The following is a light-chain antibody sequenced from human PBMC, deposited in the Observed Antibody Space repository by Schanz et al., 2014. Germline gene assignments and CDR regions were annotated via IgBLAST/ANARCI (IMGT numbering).Light chain of an antibody. V-gene: IGLV1-44*01. CDR2: RNN. CDR1: NSNIGRNV. Sequence: QSVLTQPPSASGTPGQRVTISCSGSNSNIGRNVVNWYQHLPGTAPKLLISRNNQRPSGVPDRFSGSKSGNTASLTVSGLQAEDEAHYYCSSYTGSNNPNWVFGGGTKLTVL. CDR3: SSYTGSNNPNWV. J-gene: IGLJ3*02.